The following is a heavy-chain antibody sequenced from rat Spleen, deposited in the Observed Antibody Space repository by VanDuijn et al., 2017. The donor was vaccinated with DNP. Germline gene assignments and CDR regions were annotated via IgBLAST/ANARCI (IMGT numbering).Heavy chain of an antibody. J-gene: IGHJ2*01. Sequence: EVKLVESGGGLVQPGRSLKLSCAASGFNFNDHWMDWVRQAPGKGLEWIGEINKDSSTINCSPSLKDKFTISRNNAQNTLFLQMNNLGSEDTAIYFFTRGTNIGVYTDFLDYWGQGVIVTVSS. CDR3: TRGTNIGVYTDFLDY. CDR1: GFNFNDHW. V-gene: IGHV4-2*01. CDR2: INKDSSTI. D-gene: IGHD1-6*01.